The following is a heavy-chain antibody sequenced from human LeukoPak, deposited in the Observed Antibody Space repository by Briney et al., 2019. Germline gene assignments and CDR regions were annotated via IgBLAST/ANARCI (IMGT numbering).Heavy chain of an antibody. V-gene: IGHV1-18*01. Sequence: ALVKVSCKASGYTFTSYGISWVRQAPGQGLEWMGWISAYNGNTNYAQKLQGRVTMTTDTSTSTAYMELRSLRSDDTAVYYCARSHYYDSSGYFLGAWYFDLWGRGTLVTVSS. CDR2: ISAYNGNT. D-gene: IGHD3-22*01. CDR3: ARSHYYDSSGYFLGAWYFDL. CDR1: GYTFTSYG. J-gene: IGHJ2*01.